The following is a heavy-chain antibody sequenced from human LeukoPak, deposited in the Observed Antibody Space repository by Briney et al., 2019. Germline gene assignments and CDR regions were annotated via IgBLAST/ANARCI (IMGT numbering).Heavy chain of an antibody. CDR1: GFTFTSYA. CDR2: ISGSGDST. Sequence: GGSLRLSCAVSGFTFTSYAISWVRQAPGKGLEWVSTISGSGDSTYYADSVKGRFTISRDNAKNSLYLQMNSLRAEDTAVYYCARDFLNYYGSGGSADWGQGTLVTVSS. V-gene: IGHV3-23*01. CDR3: ARDFLNYYGSGGSAD. J-gene: IGHJ4*02. D-gene: IGHD3-10*01.